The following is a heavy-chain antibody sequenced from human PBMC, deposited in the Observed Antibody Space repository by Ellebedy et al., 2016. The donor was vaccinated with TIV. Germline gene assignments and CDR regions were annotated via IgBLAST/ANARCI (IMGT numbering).Heavy chain of an antibody. D-gene: IGHD2-21*01. CDR2: VSYAGSSK. CDR1: GFRFNDYD. V-gene: IGHV3-30*18. Sequence: PGGSLRLSCVASGFRFNDYDIHWVRQAPGKGLEWVAVVSYAGSSKYYSDSVKGRFTISRDNSKNTIYVQMNSLRDEDTAIYYCAKSRGPVHIVTMSDGMDVWGRGTTVIVSS. CDR3: AKSRGPVHIVTMSDGMDV. J-gene: IGHJ6*02.